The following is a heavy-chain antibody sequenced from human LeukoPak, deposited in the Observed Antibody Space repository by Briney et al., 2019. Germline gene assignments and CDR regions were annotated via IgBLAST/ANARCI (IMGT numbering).Heavy chain of an antibody. Sequence: GGSLRLSCAASGFTFSTYSMNWVRQAPGKGLEWVANIKEDGSEKYYVDSVKGRFTISRDNAKNSLYLQMNSLRAEDTAVYYCARDPGRGMDVWGQGTTVTVSS. J-gene: IGHJ6*02. CDR1: GFTFSTYS. V-gene: IGHV3-7*04. CDR2: IKEDGSEK. CDR3: ARDPGRGMDV.